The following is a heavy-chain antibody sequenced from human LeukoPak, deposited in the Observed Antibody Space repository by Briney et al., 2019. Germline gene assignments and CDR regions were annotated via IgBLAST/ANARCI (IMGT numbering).Heavy chain of an antibody. D-gene: IGHD5-24*01. CDR3: AGETPRRGETRDGYR. J-gene: IGHJ4*02. Sequence: GGSLRPSCAASGFTFKKYWMNWVRQVPGKGLECLANIKEDGSETYYADSVKGRFTISRDNPKNLLFLQINSLRVEGTAVYYCAGETPRRGETRDGYRWGQGTLVTVSS. CDR1: GFTFKKYW. V-gene: IGHV3-7*01. CDR2: IKEDGSET.